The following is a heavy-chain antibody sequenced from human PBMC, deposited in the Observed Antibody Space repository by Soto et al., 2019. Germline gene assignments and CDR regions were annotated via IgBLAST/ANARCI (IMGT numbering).Heavy chain of an antibody. CDR1: GVIFSNVW. Sequence: KAGGSLRLSCAASGVIFSNVWLDWVRQAPGKGLEGGGRIKGRRDGGATDLAAIVIGTFTTARENSIGTLYLQVAGPKTEDTPVYYSTSFDGGCWTGTSDEFETRGQEALV. CDR3: TSFDGGCWTGTSDEFET. J-gene: IGHJ3*02. D-gene: IGHD2-2*01. V-gene: IGHV3-15*01. CDR2: IKGRRDGGAT.